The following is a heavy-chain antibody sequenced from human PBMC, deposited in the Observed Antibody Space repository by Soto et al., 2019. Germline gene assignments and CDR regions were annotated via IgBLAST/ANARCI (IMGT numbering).Heavy chain of an antibody. V-gene: IGHV4-39*01. CDR3: ARPYYDSSGYYFDY. CDR1: GGSISSSSYY. J-gene: IGHJ4*02. D-gene: IGHD3-22*01. Sequence: SETLSLTCTVSGGSISSSSYYWGWIRQPPGKGLEWIGSIYYSGSTYYNPSLKSRVTISVDTSKNQFSLKLGSVTAADTAVYYCARPYYDSSGYYFDYWGQGTLVTVSS. CDR2: IYYSGST.